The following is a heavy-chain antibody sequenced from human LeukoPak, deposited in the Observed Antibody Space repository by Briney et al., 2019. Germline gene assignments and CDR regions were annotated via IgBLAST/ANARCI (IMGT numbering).Heavy chain of an antibody. CDR2: IIPIFGTA. CDR3: ARQEGVGATRGVTDF. CDR1: GGTFSSYA. J-gene: IGHJ4*02. Sequence: SVKVSCKASGGTFSSYAISWVRQAPGQGLEWMGRIIPIFGTANYAQKFQGRVTITTDESTSTAYMELSSLRSDDTAVYYCARQEGVGATRGVTDFWGQGTLVTVSS. V-gene: IGHV1-69*05. D-gene: IGHD1-26*01.